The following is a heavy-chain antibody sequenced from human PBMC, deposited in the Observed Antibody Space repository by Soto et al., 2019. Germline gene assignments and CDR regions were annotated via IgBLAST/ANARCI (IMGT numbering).Heavy chain of an antibody. CDR1: GGSFSGYY. V-gene: IGHV4-59*01. CDR3: ARWYGGSLDY. D-gene: IGHD4-17*01. CDR2: TYYSGST. J-gene: IGHJ4*02. Sequence: SETLSLTCAVYGGSFSGYYWSWIRQPPGKGLEWIGYTYYSGSTNYNPSLKSRVTISVDTSKNQFSLKLSSVTAADTAVYYCARWYGGSLDYWGQGSLVTVSS.